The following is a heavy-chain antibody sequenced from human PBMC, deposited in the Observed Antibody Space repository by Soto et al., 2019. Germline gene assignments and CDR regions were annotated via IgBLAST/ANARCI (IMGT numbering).Heavy chain of an antibody. CDR1: GFKFSSYS. Sequence: EVRLVESGGGLVQPGGSLRLSCAASGFKFSSYSMNWVRQAPGKGLEWVSYISSSSTTKYYADSVKGRFTISRDNAKNSLYLQMNSLRAEDTAVYYCARDGCSGSNCLNWFDPWGQGTLVTVSS. CDR2: ISSSSTTK. V-gene: IGHV3-48*01. CDR3: ARDGCSGSNCLNWFDP. J-gene: IGHJ5*02. D-gene: IGHD2-15*01.